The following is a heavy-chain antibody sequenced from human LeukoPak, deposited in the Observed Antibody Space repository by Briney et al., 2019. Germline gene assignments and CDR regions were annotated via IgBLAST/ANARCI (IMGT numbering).Heavy chain of an antibody. J-gene: IGHJ4*02. CDR1: GYTFTSYG. CDR3: ARRITMIVVVTDYYFDY. D-gene: IGHD3-22*01. Sequence: ASVKVSCKASGYTFTSYGINWVRQATGQGLEWMGWMNPNSGNTGYAQKFQGRVTMTRNTSISTAYMELSSLRSEDTAVYYCARRITMIVVVTDYYFDYWGQGTLVTVSS. V-gene: IGHV1-8*02. CDR2: MNPNSGNT.